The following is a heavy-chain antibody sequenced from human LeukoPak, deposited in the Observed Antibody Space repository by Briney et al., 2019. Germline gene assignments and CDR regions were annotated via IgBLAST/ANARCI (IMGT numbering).Heavy chain of an antibody. CDR2: IYYSGST. CDR1: GGSISSGDYY. J-gene: IGHJ4*02. D-gene: IGHD3-10*01. Sequence: SETLSLTCTVSGGSISSGDYYWSWIRQTPGKGLEWIGYIYYSGSTYYNPSLKSRVTISVDTSKNQFSLKLSSVTAADTAVYYCAREFVGFGALDYWGQGTLVTVSS. V-gene: IGHV4-30-4*01. CDR3: AREFVGFGALDY.